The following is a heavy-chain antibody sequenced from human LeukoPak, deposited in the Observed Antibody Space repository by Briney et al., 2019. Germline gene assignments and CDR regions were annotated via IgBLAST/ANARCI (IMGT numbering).Heavy chain of an antibody. CDR3: ARTRGRGSGGHFDI. V-gene: IGHV3-21*01. J-gene: IGHJ3*02. CDR1: GFTFSSYS. Sequence: GGSLRLSCAASGFTFSSYSMNWVRQAPGKGLEWVSSISSSSSYIYYADSVKGRFTISRDNAKNSLSLQMNSLRAEDTAVYYCARTRGRGSGGHFDIWGQGTMVTVSS. CDR2: ISSSSSYI.